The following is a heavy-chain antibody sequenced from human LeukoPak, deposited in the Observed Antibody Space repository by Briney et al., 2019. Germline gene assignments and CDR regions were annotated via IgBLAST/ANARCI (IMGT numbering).Heavy chain of an antibody. D-gene: IGHD3-16*01. Sequence: GGSPRLSCAASGFTFSSYAMSWVRQAPGNGLEWVSAISGSGGSTYYADSVKGRFTISRDNSKNTLYLQMNSLRAEDTAVYYCAKLGARLESVYWGQGTLVTVSS. J-gene: IGHJ4*02. CDR1: GFTFSSYA. CDR2: ISGSGGST. CDR3: AKLGARLESVY. V-gene: IGHV3-23*01.